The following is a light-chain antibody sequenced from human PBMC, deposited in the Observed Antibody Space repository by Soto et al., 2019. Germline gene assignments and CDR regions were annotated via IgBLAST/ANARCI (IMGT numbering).Light chain of an antibody. CDR2: RAS. V-gene: IGKV1-5*03. J-gene: IGKJ2*01. CDR1: ESISRW. CDR3: QQYKSYSPYT. Sequence: DIRMTQSPSTLSASLGDRVTITCRASESISRWLAWYQQKPGKAPKLLIYRASTLENGVLSRISGSGSGTDFTLTISNLQPDDFASYYCQQYKSYSPYTFGQGTKLEIK.